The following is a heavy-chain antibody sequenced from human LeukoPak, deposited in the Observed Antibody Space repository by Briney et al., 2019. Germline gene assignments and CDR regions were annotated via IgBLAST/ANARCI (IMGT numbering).Heavy chain of an antibody. V-gene: IGHV1-2*02. CDR2: INPNSGGT. CDR3: ASNYDFWSGYLYY. J-gene: IGHJ4*02. CDR1: GYTFTGYY. Sequence: GASVKVSCKASGYTFTGYYMHWERQAPGQGLEWMGWINPNSGGTNYAQKFQGRVTMIRDTSISTAYMELSRLRSDDTAVYYCASNYDFWSGYLYYWGQGTLVTVSS. D-gene: IGHD3-3*01.